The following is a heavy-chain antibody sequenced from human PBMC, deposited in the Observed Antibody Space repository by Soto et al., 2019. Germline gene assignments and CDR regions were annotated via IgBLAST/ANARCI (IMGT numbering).Heavy chain of an antibody. CDR2: ISSNGGST. Sequence: GGSLRLSCAASGFTFSSYAMHWVRQAPGKGLEYVSAISSNGGSTYYANSVKGRFTISRDNSKNTLYLQMGSLRAEDMAVYYCASSFDWFFPPDYWGQGTLVTVSS. D-gene: IGHD3-9*01. CDR3: ASSFDWFFPPDY. V-gene: IGHV3-64*01. J-gene: IGHJ4*02. CDR1: GFTFSSYA.